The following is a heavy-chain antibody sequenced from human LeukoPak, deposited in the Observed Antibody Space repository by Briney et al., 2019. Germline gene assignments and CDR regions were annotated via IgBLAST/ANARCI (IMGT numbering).Heavy chain of an antibody. J-gene: IGHJ4*02. CDR2: NGSST. CDR1: GFTFSSYW. CDR3: ARLSYGEYGPFDY. D-gene: IGHD4-17*01. Sequence: GGSLRLSCAASGFTFSSYWMHWVRQSPGKGLVWVSGNGSSTSYADSVKGRFTISRNNAKNSLYLQMNSLRDEDTAVYYCARLSYGEYGPFDYWGQGALVTVSS. V-gene: IGHV3-74*01.